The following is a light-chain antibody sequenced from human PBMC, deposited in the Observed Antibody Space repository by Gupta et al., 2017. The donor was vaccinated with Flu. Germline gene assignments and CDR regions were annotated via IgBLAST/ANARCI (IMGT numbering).Light chain of an antibody. V-gene: IGLV3-1*01. CDR2: HDT. J-gene: IGLJ3*02. CDR1: KLGEKF. Sequence: SYELTQPPSVSVSPGQTANITCSGDKLGEKFASWYQQKAGQSPVLVIHHDTRRPSGIPERFSGSNSGNTATLTISGTQAMDEGDYYCQAWDSITVFGGGTKLTVL. CDR3: QAWDSITV.